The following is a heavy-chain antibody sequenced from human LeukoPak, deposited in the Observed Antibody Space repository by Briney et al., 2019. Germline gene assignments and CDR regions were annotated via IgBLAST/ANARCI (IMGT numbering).Heavy chain of an antibody. Sequence: GGSLRLSCAASGFTFDDYTMHWGPHAPRKGREWVSGISWNRGSIGYADSVKSRFTICRDNDKKSLYLQMNSLRAEDTALYYCAKGDCSSTSCYSYGMDVWGQGSTVTVSS. J-gene: IGHJ6*02. D-gene: IGHD2-2*01. CDR1: GFTFDDYT. V-gene: IGHV3-9*01. CDR3: AKGDCSSTSCYSYGMDV. CDR2: ISWNRGSI.